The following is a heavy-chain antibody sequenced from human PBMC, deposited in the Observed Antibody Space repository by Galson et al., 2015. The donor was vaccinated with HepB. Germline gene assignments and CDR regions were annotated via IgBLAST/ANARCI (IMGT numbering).Heavy chain of an antibody. CDR3: AKGIAAANWYFDL. Sequence: SLRLSCAASGFTFDDYAMHWVRHAPGKGLEWVSGISWNSGSIGYADSVKGRFTISRDNAENSLYLQMNSLRAEDTALYYCAKGIAAANWYFDLWGRGTLVTVSS. CDR1: GFTFDDYA. J-gene: IGHJ2*01. CDR2: ISWNSGSI. D-gene: IGHD6-13*01. V-gene: IGHV3-9*01.